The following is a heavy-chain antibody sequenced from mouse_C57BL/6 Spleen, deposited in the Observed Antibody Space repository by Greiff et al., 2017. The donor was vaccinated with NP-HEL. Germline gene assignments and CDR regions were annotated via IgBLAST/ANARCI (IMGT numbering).Heavy chain of an antibody. CDR2: ISDGGSYT. Sequence: EVQVVESGGGLVKPGGSLKLSCAASGFTFSSYAMSWVRQTPEKRLEWVATISDGGSYTYYPDNVKGRFTISRDNAKNNLYLQMSHLKSEDTAMYYCARLGAYYSNFDYWGQGTTLTVSS. V-gene: IGHV5-4*01. CDR3: ARLGAYYSNFDY. D-gene: IGHD2-5*01. CDR1: GFTFSSYA. J-gene: IGHJ2*01.